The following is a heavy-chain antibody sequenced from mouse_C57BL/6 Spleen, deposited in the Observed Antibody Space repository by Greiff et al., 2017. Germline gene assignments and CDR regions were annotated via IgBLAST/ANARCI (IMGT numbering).Heavy chain of an antibody. Sequence: QVQLQQPGAELVKPGASVKLSCKASGYPFTSYWMHWVKQRPGQGLEWIGMLHPNSGSTKYNEKFKSKATLTVDKSSSTAYMQLSSLTSEDSAVYYCARGRVYDYDDHWYFDVWGTGTTVTVSS. D-gene: IGHD2-4*01. CDR2: LHPNSGST. V-gene: IGHV1-64*01. CDR1: GYPFTSYW. CDR3: ARGRVYDYDDHWYFDV. J-gene: IGHJ1*03.